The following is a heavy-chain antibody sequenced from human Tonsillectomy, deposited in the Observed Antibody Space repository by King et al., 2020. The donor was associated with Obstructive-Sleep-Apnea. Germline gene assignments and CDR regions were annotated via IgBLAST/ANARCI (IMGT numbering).Heavy chain of an antibody. CDR1: GFTFSSYW. D-gene: IGHD2-2*01. V-gene: IGHV3-74*01. CDR2: INSDGSTT. CDR3: ARDRECRSTSCFIGMDV. Sequence: EVQLVESGGGLVQPGGSLRLSCAASGFTFSSYWRHWVRHAPGKGLGWVSRINSDGSTTTYADSVKGRFTITRDNAKNTLHLQMSSLRAGDTAVYFCARDRECRSTSCFIGMDVWGHGTTVTVSS. J-gene: IGHJ6*02.